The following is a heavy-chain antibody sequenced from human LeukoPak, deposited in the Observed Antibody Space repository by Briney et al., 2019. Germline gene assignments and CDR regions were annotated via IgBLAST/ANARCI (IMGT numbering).Heavy chain of an antibody. D-gene: IGHD2-21*01. Sequence: SETLTLTCTVSGRSISSSSYYWGRIRQPPAKGLLWNGNIYYSGSTYYNPSLKSRVTISVDTSKNQFSLKLSSVTAADTAVYYCARPEYCGGDCYYFDYWGQGTLVTVSS. CDR1: GRSISSSSYY. V-gene: IGHV4-39*01. CDR2: IYYSGST. CDR3: ARPEYCGGDCYYFDY. J-gene: IGHJ4*02.